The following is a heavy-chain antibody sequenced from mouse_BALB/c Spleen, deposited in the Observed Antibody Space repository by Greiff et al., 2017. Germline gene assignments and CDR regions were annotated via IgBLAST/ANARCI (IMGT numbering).Heavy chain of an antibody. V-gene: IGHV5-12-2*01. CDR2: ISNGGGST. D-gene: IGHD2-3*01. Sequence: EVKLVESGGGLVQPGGSLKLSCAASGFTFSSYTMSWVRQTPEKRLEWVAYISNGGGSTYYPDTVKGRFTISRDNAKNTLYLQMSSLKSEDTAMYYCARHNGYYDYFDYWGQGTTLTVSS. CDR3: ARHNGYYDYFDY. CDR1: GFTFSSYT. J-gene: IGHJ2*01.